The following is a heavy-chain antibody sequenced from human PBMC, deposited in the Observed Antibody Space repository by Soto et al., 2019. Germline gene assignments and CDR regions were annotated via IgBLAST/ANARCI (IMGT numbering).Heavy chain of an antibody. CDR3: ARHEAHWKYGHYYYYGMDV. V-gene: IGHV4-39*01. D-gene: IGHD1-7*01. Sequence: SETLSLTCTVSGGSISSSSYYWGWIRQPPGKGLEWIGSIYYSGSTYYNPSLKSRVTISVDTSKNQFSLKLSSVTAADTAVYYCARHEAHWKYGHYYYYGMDVWGQRTTVT. CDR2: IYYSGST. J-gene: IGHJ6*02. CDR1: GGSISSSSYY.